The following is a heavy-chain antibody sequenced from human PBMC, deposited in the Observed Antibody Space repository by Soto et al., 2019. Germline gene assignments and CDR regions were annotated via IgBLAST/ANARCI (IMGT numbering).Heavy chain of an antibody. CDR1: GGSISSGDYY. J-gene: IGHJ4*02. CDR2: IYYSGST. D-gene: IGHD2-2*01. CDR3: ARASIVLVPAAPYYFDY. V-gene: IGHV4-30-4*01. Sequence: KPSETLSLTCTVSGGSISSGDYYWSWIRQPPGKGLEWIGYIYYSGSTYYNPSLKSRVTISVDTSKNQFSLKLSSVTAADTAVYYCARASIVLVPAAPYYFDYWGQGTLVTVSS.